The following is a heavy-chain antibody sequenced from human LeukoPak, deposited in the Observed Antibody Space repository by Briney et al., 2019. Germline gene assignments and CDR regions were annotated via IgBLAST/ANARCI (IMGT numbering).Heavy chain of an antibody. CDR3: ARKLRFLEWLFYYYYMDV. J-gene: IGHJ6*03. Sequence: PSETLSLTCTVSGGSISSHYWSWIRQPPGKGLEWMGYIYYSGSTNYNPSLQSRVTISVDTSKNQFSLKLSSVTAADTAVYYCARKLRFLEWLFYYYYMDVWGKGTTVTVSS. V-gene: IGHV4-59*11. CDR1: GGSISSHY. D-gene: IGHD3-3*01. CDR2: IYYSGST.